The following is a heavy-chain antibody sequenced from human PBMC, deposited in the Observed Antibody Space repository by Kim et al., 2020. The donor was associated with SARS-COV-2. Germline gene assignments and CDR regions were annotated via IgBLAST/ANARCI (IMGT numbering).Heavy chain of an antibody. CDR3: ARISVILTGYRSSHIDY. Sequence: GGSLRLSCSASGFTFSNYAMTWVRQAPGKGLEWVSGISGSGASTYYADSVKGRFTISRDNTKNTLYLQMNSLRAEDTAVYYCARISVILTGYRSSHIDYWGQGTLVTVSS. J-gene: IGHJ4*02. CDR2: ISGSGAST. V-gene: IGHV3-23*01. CDR1: GFTFSNYA. D-gene: IGHD3-9*01.